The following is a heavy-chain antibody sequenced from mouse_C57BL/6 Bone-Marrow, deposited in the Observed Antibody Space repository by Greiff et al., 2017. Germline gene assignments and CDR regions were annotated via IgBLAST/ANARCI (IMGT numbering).Heavy chain of an antibody. D-gene: IGHD1-1*01. CDR1: GYTFTSYW. J-gene: IGHJ3*01. Sequence: QVQLQQPGAELVKPGASVKLSCKASGYTFTSYWMQWVKQRPGQGLEWIGEIDPSDSYTNYNQKFKGKATLTVDTSSSTAYMQLSSLTSEDSAVYYWAREGITTVVATPTWFAYWGQGTLVTVSA. CDR3: AREGITTVVATPTWFAY. V-gene: IGHV1-50*01. CDR2: IDPSDSYT.